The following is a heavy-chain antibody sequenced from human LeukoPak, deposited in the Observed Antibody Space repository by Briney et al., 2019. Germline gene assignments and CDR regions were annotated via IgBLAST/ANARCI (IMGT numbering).Heavy chain of an antibody. CDR2: IKSKTDGGTI. D-gene: IGHD1-26*01. CDR3: STKKEGAAAFDY. Sequence: PGGSLRLSCAASGFTFNNAWMNWVRQAPGKGLEWVGRIKSKTDGGTIDYAAPVKGRFTMSRVDSKNTLYLQMNSLKTEDTAVYYCSTKKEGAAAFDYWGQGTLVTVSS. J-gene: IGHJ4*02. CDR1: GFTFNNAW. V-gene: IGHV3-15*07.